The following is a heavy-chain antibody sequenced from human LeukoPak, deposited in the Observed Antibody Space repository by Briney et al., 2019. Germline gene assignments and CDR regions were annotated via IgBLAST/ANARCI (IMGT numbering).Heavy chain of an antibody. CDR3: AKYYDFWSGYYPDAFDI. J-gene: IGHJ3*02. Sequence: GGSLRLSCAASGFTFSSYSMNWVRQAPGKGLEWVSSISSSSSYIYYADSVKGRFTISRDNAKNSLYLQMNSLRAEDTAVYYCAKYYDFWSGYYPDAFDIWGQGTMVAVSS. CDR1: GFTFSSYS. D-gene: IGHD3-3*01. CDR2: ISSSSSYI. V-gene: IGHV3-21*01.